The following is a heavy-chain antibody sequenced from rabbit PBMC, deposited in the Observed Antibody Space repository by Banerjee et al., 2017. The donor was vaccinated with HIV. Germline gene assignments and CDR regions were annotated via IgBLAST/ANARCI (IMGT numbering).Heavy chain of an antibody. CDR2: IYAGSGST. CDR1: GIDFSSYYY. CDR3: ARDSVADYAAYGYAGYFNL. V-gene: IGHV1S43*01. J-gene: IGHJ4*01. D-gene: IGHD6-1*01. Sequence: QQQLEESGGGLVKPGGTLTLTCKASGIDFSSYYYMCCVRQAPGKGLEWIGCIYAGSGSTWYASWVNGRFTISRSTSLNTVDLKMTSLTAADTAAYFCARDSVADYAAYGYAGYFNLWGQGTLVTVS.